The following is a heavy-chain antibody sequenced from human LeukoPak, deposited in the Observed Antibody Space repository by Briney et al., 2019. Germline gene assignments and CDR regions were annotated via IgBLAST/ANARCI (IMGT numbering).Heavy chain of an antibody. V-gene: IGHV4-34*01. CDR2: INHSGST. J-gene: IGHJ4*02. CDR3: ARGYGPGSYYHY. CDR1: GGSFSGYY. Sequence: PSETLSLTCTVYGGSFSGYYWSWIRQPPGKGLEWIGEINHSGSTNYNPSLKSRVTISVDTSKNQFPLKLSSVTAADTAVYYCARGYGPGSYYHYWGQGTLVTVSS. D-gene: IGHD3-10*01.